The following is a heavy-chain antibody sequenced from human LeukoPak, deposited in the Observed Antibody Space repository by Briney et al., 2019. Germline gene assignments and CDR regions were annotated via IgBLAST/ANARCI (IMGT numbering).Heavy chain of an antibody. D-gene: IGHD5-12*01. CDR2: IRYDGSNK. V-gene: IGHV3-30*02. CDR1: GFTFSSYG. J-gene: IGHJ2*01. Sequence: PGGSLRLSCAASGFTFSSYGMHWVRQAPGKGLEWVAFIRYDGSNKYYADSVKGRFTISRDNSKNTLYLQMNSLRAEDTAVYYCAKDGPSAHIVATPNNWYFDLWGRGTLVTVSS. CDR3: AKDGPSAHIVATPNNWYFDL.